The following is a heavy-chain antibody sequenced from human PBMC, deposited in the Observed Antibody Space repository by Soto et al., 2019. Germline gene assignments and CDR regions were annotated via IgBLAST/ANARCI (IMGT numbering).Heavy chain of an antibody. V-gene: IGHV3-21*01. D-gene: IGHD2-2*01. Sequence: EVQLVESGGGLVKPGGSLRLSCAASGFILSSYTMNWVRQAPGKGLEWVSSISSSGSYIYYADSVKGQFTISRDNAKNSLYLQVNSLRAEDTAVYYCARDKCTSHCSQTPNWFDPWGQGTLVTVSS. CDR1: GFILSSYT. J-gene: IGHJ5*02. CDR2: ISSSGSYI. CDR3: ARDKCTSHCSQTPNWFDP.